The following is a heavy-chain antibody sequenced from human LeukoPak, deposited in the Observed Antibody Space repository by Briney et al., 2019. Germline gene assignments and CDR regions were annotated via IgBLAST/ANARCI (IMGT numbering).Heavy chain of an antibody. CDR3: ARVHRTYYDIWTGPGAHYHYGMDV. CDR2: MSCSRYYI. CDR1: GFPFSRYN. V-gene: IGHV3-21*01. Sequence: GGSVRLFCGASGFPFSRYNMKWVRQATGKGLEGVTYMSCSRYYIHYVDSVKGRFTISRDNAKNPLYLQMHNLRAEDTAVYYCARVHRTYYDIWTGPGAHYHYGMDVWGKGTTVTVSS. J-gene: IGHJ6*04. D-gene: IGHD3-9*01.